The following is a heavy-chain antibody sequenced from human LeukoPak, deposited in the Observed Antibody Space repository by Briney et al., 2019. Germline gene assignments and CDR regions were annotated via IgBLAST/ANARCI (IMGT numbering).Heavy chain of an antibody. Sequence: SETLSLTCTVSGGSISSYYWSWIRQPAGKGLEWIGRIYTSGSTNYNPSLKSRVTMSVDTSKNQFSLKLSSVTAADTAVYYCVACSSGHPWTQVDYWGQGTLVTVSS. CDR1: GGSISSYY. J-gene: IGHJ4*02. CDR3: VACSSGHPWTQVDY. D-gene: IGHD6-19*01. CDR2: IYTSGST. V-gene: IGHV4-4*07.